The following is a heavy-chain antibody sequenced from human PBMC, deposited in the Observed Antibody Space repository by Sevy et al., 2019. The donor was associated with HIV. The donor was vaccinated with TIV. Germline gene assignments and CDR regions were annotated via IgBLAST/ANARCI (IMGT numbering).Heavy chain of an antibody. CDR2: ISGSEYMK. Sequence: GGSLRLSCAASGFRSSDYYMSWIRQAPGKGLEWISYISGSEYMKKYADSVKGRFTISRDNTENSVYLHMNGLRAEDTAVYHCARDLGTGYLAHWGQGTPVTVSS. V-gene: IGHV3-11*01. CDR1: GFRSSDYY. CDR3: ARDLGTGYLAH. J-gene: IGHJ4*02.